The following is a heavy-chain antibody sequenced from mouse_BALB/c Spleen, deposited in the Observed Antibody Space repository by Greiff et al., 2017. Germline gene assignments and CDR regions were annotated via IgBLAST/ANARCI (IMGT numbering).Heavy chain of an antibody. CDR3: ARGGDYYGSSYDYYAMDY. D-gene: IGHD1-1*01. J-gene: IGHJ4*01. CDR1: GFSLTGYG. Sequence: VQLQQSGPGLVAPSQSLSITCTVSGFSLTGYGVNWVRQPPGKGLEWLGMIWGDGSTDYNSALKSRLSISKDNSKSQVFLKMNSLQTDDTARYYCARGGDYYGSSYDYYAMDYWGQGTSVTVSS. V-gene: IGHV2-6-7*01. CDR2: IWGDGST.